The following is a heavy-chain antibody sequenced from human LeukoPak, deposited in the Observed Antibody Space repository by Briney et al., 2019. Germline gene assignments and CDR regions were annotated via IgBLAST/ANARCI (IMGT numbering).Heavy chain of an antibody. J-gene: IGHJ4*02. V-gene: IGHV4-34*01. Sequence: PSETLSLTCAVYGGSFSGYYWIWIRQPPGKGLEWIGEINHSGSTNYYPSLKSRVTISVDTSKNQFSLKLSSVTAADTAVYYCARGNYYGSSGYYYDYWGQGTLVTVSS. CDR2: INHSGST. D-gene: IGHD3-22*01. CDR3: ARGNYYGSSGYYYDY. CDR1: GGSFSGYY.